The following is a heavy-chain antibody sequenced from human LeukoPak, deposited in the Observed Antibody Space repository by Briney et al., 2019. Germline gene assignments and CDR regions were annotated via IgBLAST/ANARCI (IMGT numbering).Heavy chain of an antibody. J-gene: IGHJ6*04. CDR2: INPKSGGR. V-gene: IGHV1-2*02. D-gene: IGHD2-2*01. CDR3: ATYPIVVLPAVSPYGMDV. CDR1: GYTFTLYY. Sequence: GASVTVSFMSSGYTFTLYYMHWLRQAPGQGLEWMGWINPKSGGRNYVQKFQGRVTMTRDTSSSTAYMELSRLRSDDTAVYYRATYPIVVLPAVSPYGMDVWGEGTTGTVSS.